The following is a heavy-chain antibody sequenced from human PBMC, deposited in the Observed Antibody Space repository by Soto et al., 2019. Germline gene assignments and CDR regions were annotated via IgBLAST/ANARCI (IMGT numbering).Heavy chain of an antibody. V-gene: IGHV4-34*01. Sequence: SETLSLTCAVYGGSFSGYYWSWIRQPPGKGLEWIGEINHSGSTNYNPSLKSRVTISVDTSKNQFSLKLSSVTAADTAVYYCARGYYDSSGDDAFDIWGQGTRVTVSS. J-gene: IGHJ3*02. D-gene: IGHD3-22*01. CDR1: GGSFSGYY. CDR3: ARGYYDSSGDDAFDI. CDR2: INHSGST.